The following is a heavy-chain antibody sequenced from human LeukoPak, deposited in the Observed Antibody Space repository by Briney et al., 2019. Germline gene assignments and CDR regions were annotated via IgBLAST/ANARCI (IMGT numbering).Heavy chain of an antibody. J-gene: IGHJ4*02. CDR2: IYYSGST. D-gene: IGHD4-17*01. CDR1: GGSVSSGSYY. Sequence: SETLSLTCTVSGGSVSSGSYYWSWIRQPPGKGLEWIGYIYYSGSTNYNPSLKSRVTISVDMSKNQFSLKLSSVTAADTAVYYCARVPSGGDYRFDYWGQGTLVTVSS. V-gene: IGHV4-61*01. CDR3: ARVPSGGDYRFDY.